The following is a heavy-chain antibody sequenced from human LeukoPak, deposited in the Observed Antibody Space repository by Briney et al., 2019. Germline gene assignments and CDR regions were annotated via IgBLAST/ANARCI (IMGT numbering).Heavy chain of an antibody. CDR3: ATSGGTSGPELDY. V-gene: IGHV1-2*02. CDR1: GYPFTGYY. Sequence: GASVKVSCKASGYPFTGYYMHWVRQAPGQGLEWMGWINPKSGGTNYAQKFQGRVTMTRDTSISTAYMEVSRMTSDDTAVYYCATSGGTSGPELDYWGQGTLVTVSS. J-gene: IGHJ4*02. D-gene: IGHD3-3*01. CDR2: INPKSGGT.